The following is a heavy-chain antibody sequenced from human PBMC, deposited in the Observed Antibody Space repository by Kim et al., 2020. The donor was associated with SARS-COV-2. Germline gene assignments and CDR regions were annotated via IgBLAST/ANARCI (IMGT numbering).Heavy chain of an antibody. Sequence: TSNHAQNFQGRITMTTDTSTGTVYMELRSLRSDDTAVYFCARVGGLWEFDYWGQGTLVTVTS. CDR3: ARVGGLWEFDY. V-gene: IGHV1-18*01. J-gene: IGHJ4*02. CDR2: TS. D-gene: IGHD5-18*01.